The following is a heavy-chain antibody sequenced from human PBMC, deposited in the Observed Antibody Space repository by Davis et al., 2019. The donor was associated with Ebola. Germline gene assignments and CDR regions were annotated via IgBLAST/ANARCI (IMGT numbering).Heavy chain of an antibody. J-gene: IGHJ4*02. Sequence: GESLKISCAASGFTFSIYSMNWVRQAPGKGLEWVSSISSSSSYIYYADSVKGRFTISRDNSKNTLYLQMNSLRAEDTAVYYCARGILYYDFWSGPDYWGQGTLVTVSS. CDR2: ISSSSSYI. D-gene: IGHD3-3*01. V-gene: IGHV3-21*01. CDR3: ARGILYYDFWSGPDY. CDR1: GFTFSIYS.